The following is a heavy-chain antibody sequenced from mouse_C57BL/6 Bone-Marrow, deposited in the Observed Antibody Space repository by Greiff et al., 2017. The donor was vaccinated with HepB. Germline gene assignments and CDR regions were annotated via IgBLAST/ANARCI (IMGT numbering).Heavy chain of an antibody. Sequence: EVQVVESGGGLVKPGGSLKLSCAASGFTFSSYAMSWVRQTPEKRLEWVATISDGGSYTYYPDNVKGRFTISRDNAKNNLYLQMSHLKSEDTAMYYCARDRGRWLLTWFAYWGQGTLVTVSA. CDR1: GFTFSSYA. J-gene: IGHJ3*01. CDR2: ISDGGSYT. V-gene: IGHV5-4*01. D-gene: IGHD2-3*01. CDR3: ARDRGRWLLTWFAY.